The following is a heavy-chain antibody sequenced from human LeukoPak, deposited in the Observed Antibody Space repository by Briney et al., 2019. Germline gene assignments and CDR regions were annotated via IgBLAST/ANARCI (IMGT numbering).Heavy chain of an antibody. Sequence: PSETLSLTCTVSGYSISSGYYWGWIRQPPGKGLEWIGSIYHSGSTYYNPSLKSRVTISVDMSKNQFSLKLSSVTAADTAVYYCATPDGYNYKYWGQGTLVTVSS. V-gene: IGHV4-38-2*02. J-gene: IGHJ4*02. CDR1: GYSISSGYY. D-gene: IGHD5-24*01. CDR3: ATPDGYNYKY. CDR2: IYHSGST.